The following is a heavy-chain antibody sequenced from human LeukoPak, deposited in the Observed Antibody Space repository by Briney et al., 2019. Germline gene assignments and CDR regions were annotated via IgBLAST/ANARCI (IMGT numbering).Heavy chain of an antibody. J-gene: IGHJ4*02. CDR3: ASVSSSWPGRVY. CDR2: IIPIFGTA. D-gene: IGHD6-13*01. Sequence: ASVKVSCKASGGTFSSYAISWVRQAPGQGLECMGGIIPIFGTANYAQKFQGRVTITADESTSTAYMELSSLRSEDTAVYYCASVSSSWPGRVYWGQGTLVTVSS. V-gene: IGHV1-69*01. CDR1: GGTFSSYA.